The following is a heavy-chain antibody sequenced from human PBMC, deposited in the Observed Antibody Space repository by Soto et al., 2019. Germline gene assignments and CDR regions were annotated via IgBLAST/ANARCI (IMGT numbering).Heavy chain of an antibody. CDR3: ARSRYGYDFWRGYRPWKVYVGMDV. D-gene: IGHD3-3*01. CDR1: GGSISSSSYY. V-gene: IGHV4-39*01. J-gene: IGHJ6*04. CDR2: IYYSGST. Sequence: SETLSLTCTVSGGSISSSSYYWGWIRQPPGKGLEWIGSIYYSGSTYYNPSLKSRVTISVDTSKNQFSLKLSSVTAADTAVYYCARSRYGYDFWRGYRPWKVYVGMDVWGKGTTVTVSS.